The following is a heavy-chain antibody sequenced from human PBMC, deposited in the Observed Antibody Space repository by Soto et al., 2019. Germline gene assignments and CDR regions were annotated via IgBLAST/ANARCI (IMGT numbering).Heavy chain of an antibody. Sequence: SLTLPLTCTVCGGSISNAAYSWSWICQPPGKGLEWIGYIYPSGMPFYNPSLRSRVTISIDRSNDQFSLNLKSVTAADTAVYYCARESGGYGLFDSWDQGTLVTASS. V-gene: IGHV4-30-2*01. CDR2: IYPSGMP. J-gene: IGHJ4*02. CDR3: ARESGGYGLFDS. D-gene: IGHD5-18*01. CDR1: GGSISNAAYS.